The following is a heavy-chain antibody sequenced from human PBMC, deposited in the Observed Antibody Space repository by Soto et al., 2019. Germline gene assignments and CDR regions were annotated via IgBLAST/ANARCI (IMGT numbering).Heavy chain of an antibody. D-gene: IGHD3-22*01. CDR2: ISSSSYI. CDR1: GFTFSSYS. Sequence: GGSLRLSCAASGFTFSSYSMNWVRQAPGKGLEWVSSISSSSYIYYADSVKGRFTISRDNAKNSLYLQMNSLRAEDTAVYYCARDYYDSSGPGGDDYWGQGTLVTVSS. CDR3: ARDYYDSSGPGGDDY. J-gene: IGHJ4*02. V-gene: IGHV3-21*01.